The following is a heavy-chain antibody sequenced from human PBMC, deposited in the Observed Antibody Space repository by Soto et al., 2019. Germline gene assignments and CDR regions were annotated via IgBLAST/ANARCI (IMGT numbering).Heavy chain of an antibody. CDR3: ARAGYDILTGPGAFDI. CDR1: GGSISSYY. J-gene: IGHJ3*02. CDR2: IYTSGST. D-gene: IGHD3-9*01. V-gene: IGHV4-4*07. Sequence: LSLTCTVSGGSISSYYWSWIRQPAGKGLEWIGRIYTSGSTNYNPSLKSRVTMSVDTSKNQFSLKLSSVTAADTAVYYCARAGYDILTGPGAFDIWGQGTMVTVS.